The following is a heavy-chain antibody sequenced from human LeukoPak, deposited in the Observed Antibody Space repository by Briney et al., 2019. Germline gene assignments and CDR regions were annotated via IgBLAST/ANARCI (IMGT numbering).Heavy chain of an antibody. CDR3: ARDATRGYSYGFPFDY. J-gene: IGHJ4*02. CDR2: ISSDGNNY. Sequence: GGSLRLSCAASRFTFSSYAMHWVRQAPGKGLEWVAVISSDGNNYYYADSVKGRFTIPRDNSKNTLYLQMNSLRAEDTAVYYCARDATRGYSYGFPFDYWGQGTLVTVSS. CDR1: RFTFSSYA. V-gene: IGHV3-30-3*01. D-gene: IGHD5-18*01.